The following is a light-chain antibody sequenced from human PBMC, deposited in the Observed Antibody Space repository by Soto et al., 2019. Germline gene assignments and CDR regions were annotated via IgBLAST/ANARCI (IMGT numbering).Light chain of an antibody. V-gene: IGKV1-5*01. J-gene: IGKJ1*01. CDR2: DAS. CDR3: QQYYSYPT. CDR1: QSISSW. Sequence: DIQMTQSPSTLSASVGDRVTITCRASQSISSWLAWYQQKAGKAPKLLIYDASSLESGVPSRFSGSGSGTEFTLTMGSLQADDFATYYCQQYYSYPTFGQGTKVEIK.